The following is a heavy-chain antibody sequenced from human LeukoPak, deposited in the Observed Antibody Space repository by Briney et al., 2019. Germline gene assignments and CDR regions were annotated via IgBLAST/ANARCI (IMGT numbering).Heavy chain of an antibody. D-gene: IGHD2-2*01. J-gene: IGHJ4*02. CDR1: GFTFSSYA. CDR2: ISGSGGST. Sequence: GGSLRLSCAASGFTFSSYAMSWVRQAPGKGLEWVSAISGSGGSTHYADSVKGRFTISRDNSKNTLYLQMNSLRAEDTAVYYCAKDIVVVLAADWGFDYWGQRTLVTVSS. CDR3: AKDIVVVLAADWGFDY. V-gene: IGHV3-23*01.